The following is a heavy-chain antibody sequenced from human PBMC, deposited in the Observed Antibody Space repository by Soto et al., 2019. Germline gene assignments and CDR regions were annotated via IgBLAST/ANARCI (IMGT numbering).Heavy chain of an antibody. Sequence: SVKVSCKASGGTFRSYAISWVRQAPGQGLEWMGGIIPFLGTPIYTQKFQGRVTITADESTATAFMEVRSLRAADTATYYCAGYCSGGGCHVSALDTWCQGTMVTVSS. CDR2: IIPFLGTP. D-gene: IGHD2-15*01. V-gene: IGHV1-69*13. CDR3: AGYCSGGGCHVSALDT. CDR1: GGTFRSYA. J-gene: IGHJ3*01.